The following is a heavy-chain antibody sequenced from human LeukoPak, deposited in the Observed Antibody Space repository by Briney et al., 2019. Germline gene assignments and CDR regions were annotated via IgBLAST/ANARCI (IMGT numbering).Heavy chain of an antibody. CDR3: ARGKRRFDS. CDR2: MSKSGYSI. Sequence: GGSLRLSCAASGFNFSDYHMSWIRQAPGKGLEWVSYMSKSGYSIYYAASVKGRFTISRDNVNHSLFLQMNSLRAEDTAVYYCARGKRRFDSWGQGTLVTVSS. J-gene: IGHJ4*02. V-gene: IGHV3-11*01. CDR1: GFNFSDYH.